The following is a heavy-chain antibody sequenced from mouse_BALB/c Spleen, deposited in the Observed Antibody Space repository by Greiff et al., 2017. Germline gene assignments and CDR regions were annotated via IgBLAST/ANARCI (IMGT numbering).Heavy chain of an antibody. CDR1: GYTFSSYW. CDR2: ILPGSGST. Sequence: QVQLKESGAELMKPGASVKISCKATGYTFSSYWIEWVKQRPGHGLEWIGEILPGSGSTNYNEKFKGKATFTADTSSNTAYMQLSSLTSEDSAVYYCARDGFITTVVEGFAYWGQGTLVTVSA. D-gene: IGHD1-1*01. V-gene: IGHV1-9*01. CDR3: ARDGFITTVVEGFAY. J-gene: IGHJ3*01.